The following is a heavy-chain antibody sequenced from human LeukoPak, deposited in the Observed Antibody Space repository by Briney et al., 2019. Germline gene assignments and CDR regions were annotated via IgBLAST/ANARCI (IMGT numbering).Heavy chain of an antibody. V-gene: IGHV4-30-4*07. J-gene: IGHJ4*02. CDR1: GGSISSGGYS. CDR3: ARSLHPYFDY. D-gene: IGHD5/OR15-5a*01. CDR2: IYYSGST. Sequence: PSETLSLTCAVSGGSISSGGYSWSWIRQPPGKGLEWIGYIYYSGSTYYNPSLKSRVTISVDTSKNQFSLKLSSVTAADTAVYYCARSLHPYFDYWGQGTLVTVSS.